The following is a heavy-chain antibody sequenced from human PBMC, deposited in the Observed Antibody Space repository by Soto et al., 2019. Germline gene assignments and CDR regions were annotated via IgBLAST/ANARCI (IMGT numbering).Heavy chain of an antibody. Sequence: SQTLSLTCVISGDSVSSNSAAWNWIRQSPSRGLEWLGRTYYRSKWYNDYAVSVKSRITINPDTSKNQFSLQLNSVTPEDTAVYYCASSSSIFNYYDSSGYYRAEYFQHWGQGTLVTVSS. CDR1: GDSVSSNSAA. D-gene: IGHD3-22*01. CDR3: ASSSSIFNYYDSSGYYRAEYFQH. CDR2: TYYRSKWYN. J-gene: IGHJ1*01. V-gene: IGHV6-1*01.